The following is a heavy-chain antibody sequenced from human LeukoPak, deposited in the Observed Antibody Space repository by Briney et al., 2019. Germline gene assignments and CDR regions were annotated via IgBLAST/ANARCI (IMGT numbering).Heavy chain of an antibody. D-gene: IGHD3-16*01. J-gene: IGHJ6*03. CDR2: IYPGDSDT. V-gene: IGHV5-51*01. Sequence: GGSLKNSCKGSGYSFSTYWIGWGGQKAGESPEWMGVIYPGDSDTRYSPSFQGQVTISADKSISTAYLQWSSLKASDTAMYYCARHGGGFSRYYYMDVWGKGTTVTVSS. CDR1: GYSFSTYW. CDR3: ARHGGGFSRYYYMDV.